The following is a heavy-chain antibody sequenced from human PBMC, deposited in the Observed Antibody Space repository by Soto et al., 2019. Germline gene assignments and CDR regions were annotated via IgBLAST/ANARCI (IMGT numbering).Heavy chain of an antibody. J-gene: IGHJ4*02. D-gene: IGHD3-3*01. CDR2: IYYSGST. CDR1: GGSISCYY. Sequence: QVQLQESGPGLVKPSETLSLTCTVSGGSISCYYWSWIRQPPGKGLEWIGYIYYSGSTNYNPSLKSRVTISVDTSKNQFSLKLSSVTAADTAVYYCARAPITIFGVGPEYYFDYWGQGTLVTVSS. V-gene: IGHV4-59*01. CDR3: ARAPITIFGVGPEYYFDY.